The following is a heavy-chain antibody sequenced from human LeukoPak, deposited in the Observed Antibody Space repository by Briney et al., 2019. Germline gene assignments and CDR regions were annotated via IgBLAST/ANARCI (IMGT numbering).Heavy chain of an antibody. D-gene: IGHD6-19*01. CDR1: GFTFSNFG. J-gene: IGHJ3*02. Sequence: GRSLRLSCVTSGFTFSNFGMNWVRQAPGKGLQWVAFISYDGKDKYYSDSVKGRITISRDNSKSTLYVQMDSLRTEDTAVYYCAKARGSGFQRGDAFDMWGQGTRVTVSS. CDR3: AKARGSGFQRGDAFDM. CDR2: ISYDGKDK. V-gene: IGHV3-30*18.